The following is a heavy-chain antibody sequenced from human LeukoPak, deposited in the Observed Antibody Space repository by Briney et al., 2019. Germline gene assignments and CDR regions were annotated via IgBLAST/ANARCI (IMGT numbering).Heavy chain of an antibody. V-gene: IGHV5-51*01. CDR2: IYPGDSDT. CDR3: ARHEYSSGWYSDY. Sequence: GESLKISCKGSGYSFTSYWIGWVRQLPGKGLEWMGIIYPGDSDTRYSPSFQGQVTISADKSISTAYLQWSSLKASDTAMYYCARHEYSSGWYSDYWGQGTLVTVSS. J-gene: IGHJ4*02. D-gene: IGHD6-19*01. CDR1: GYSFTSYW.